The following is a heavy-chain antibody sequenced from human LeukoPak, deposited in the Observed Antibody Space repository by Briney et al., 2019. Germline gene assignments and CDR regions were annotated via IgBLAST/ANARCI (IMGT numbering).Heavy chain of an antibody. D-gene: IGHD6-19*01. Sequence: SETLSLTCTVSGGSINSYYWSWIRQSAGKGLEWIGRIYTSGSTPDYSPSLKSRVTMSIDTSKNQFSLKLSSVTAADTAVYYCAREDSSGWIRYFDYWGQGTLVTVSS. CDR2: IYTSGSTP. CDR1: GGSINSYY. CDR3: AREDSSGWIRYFDY. J-gene: IGHJ4*02. V-gene: IGHV4-4*07.